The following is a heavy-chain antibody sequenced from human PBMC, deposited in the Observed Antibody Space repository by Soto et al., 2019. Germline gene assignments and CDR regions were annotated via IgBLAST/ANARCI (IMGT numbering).Heavy chain of an antibody. CDR3: ARDSSSCRASYCLLDN. CDR2: SRSKANNYIT. J-gene: IGHJ4*02. CDR1: GFTFSDHF. V-gene: IGHV3-72*01. Sequence: GGSLRLSCAASGFTFSDHFMDWVRQAPGKGLEWVGRSRSKANNYITEYAASVKGRFTISRDDSKNSLYLQMNSLKTEDTAVYFCARDSSSCRASYCLLDNWGQGTLVIVSS. D-gene: IGHD2-15*01.